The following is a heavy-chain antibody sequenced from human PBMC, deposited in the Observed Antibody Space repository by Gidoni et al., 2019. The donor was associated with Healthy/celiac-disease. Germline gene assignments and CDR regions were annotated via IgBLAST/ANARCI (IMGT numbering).Heavy chain of an antibody. CDR1: GYTLPELS. Sequence: QVQLVQSGAAVQKPGASVKVSCTVSGYTLPELSMHWVRQAPGKVLEWMGGFDPEDGETIYAQKFQGRVTMTEDTSTDTAYMELSSLRSEDTAVYYCATFRLYSGYDYIDYWGQGTLVTVSS. J-gene: IGHJ4*02. D-gene: IGHD5-12*01. CDR2: FDPEDGET. CDR3: ATFRLYSGYDYIDY. V-gene: IGHV1-24*01.